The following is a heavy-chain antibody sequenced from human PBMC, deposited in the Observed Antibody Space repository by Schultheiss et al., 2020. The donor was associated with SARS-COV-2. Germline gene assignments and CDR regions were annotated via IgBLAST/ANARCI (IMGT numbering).Heavy chain of an antibody. J-gene: IGHJ4*02. D-gene: IGHD2-2*03. CDR1: GGSISSYY. Sequence: SETLSLTCTVSGGSISSYYWSWIRQPAGKGLEWIGRIYTSGSTNYNPSLKSRVTMSVDTSKNQFSLKLSSVTAADTAVYYCASSGYCSSTSCYPFDYWGQGTLVTVSS. CDR2: IYTSGST. CDR3: ASSGYCSSTSCYPFDY. V-gene: IGHV4-4*07.